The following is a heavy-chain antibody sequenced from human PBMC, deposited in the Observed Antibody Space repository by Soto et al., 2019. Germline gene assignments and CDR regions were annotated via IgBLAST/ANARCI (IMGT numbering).Heavy chain of an antibody. CDR2: IYYSGST. V-gene: IGHV4-61*01. Sequence: QVQLQESGPGLVKPSETLSLTCTVSGGSVSSGSYYWSWIRQPPGKGLEWIGYIYYSGSTNYNPSLKSRVTISVDTSKNQFSLKLSSVTAADTAVYYCARSPRIGILLKLGQPMDDYWGQGTLVTVSS. CDR1: GGSVSSGSYY. J-gene: IGHJ4*02. D-gene: IGHD3-16*02. CDR3: ARSPRIGILLKLGQPMDDY.